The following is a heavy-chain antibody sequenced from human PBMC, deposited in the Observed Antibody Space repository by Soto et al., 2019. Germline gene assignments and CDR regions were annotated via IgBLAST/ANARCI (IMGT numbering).Heavy chain of an antibody. CDR3: ARIPRGFYAFDI. Sequence: EVQLVESGGGLVKPGGSLRLSCAASGFTFSSYSMNWVRQAPGKGLEWVSSISSSSSYIYYADSVKGRFTISRDNAKNSLYLQMNSLRAEDTAVYYCARIPRGFYAFDIRGQGTMVTVSS. CDR2: ISSSSSYI. J-gene: IGHJ3*02. D-gene: IGHD3-10*01. CDR1: GFTFSSYS. V-gene: IGHV3-21*01.